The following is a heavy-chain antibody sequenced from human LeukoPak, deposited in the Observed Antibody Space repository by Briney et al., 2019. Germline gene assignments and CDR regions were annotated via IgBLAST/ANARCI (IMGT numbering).Heavy chain of an antibody. CDR3: ARDPCGDSRDYYYGMDV. D-gene: IGHD4-17*01. CDR2: INHSGST. J-gene: IGHJ6*02. CDR1: GGSFSGYY. Sequence: SETLSLTCAVYGGSFSGYYWSWIRQPPGKGLEWIGEINHSGSTNYNPSLKSRVTISVDTSKNQFSLKLSSVTAADTAVYYCARDPCGDSRDYYYGMDVWGQGTTVTVSS. V-gene: IGHV4-34*01.